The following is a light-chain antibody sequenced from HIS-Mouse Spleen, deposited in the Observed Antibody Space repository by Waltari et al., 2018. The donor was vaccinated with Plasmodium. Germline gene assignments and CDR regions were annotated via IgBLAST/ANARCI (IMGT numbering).Light chain of an antibody. CDR1: QSVSSN. J-gene: IGKJ3*01. V-gene: IGKV3-15*01. CDR3: QQYNNWSFT. Sequence: EIVMPQSPATLSVSPGERATLSCRASQSVSSNLAWYQQKHGQAPRLLIYGASTRATGIPARFSGSGSGTEFTLTISSLQSEDFAVYYCQQYNNWSFTFGPGTKVDIK. CDR2: GAS.